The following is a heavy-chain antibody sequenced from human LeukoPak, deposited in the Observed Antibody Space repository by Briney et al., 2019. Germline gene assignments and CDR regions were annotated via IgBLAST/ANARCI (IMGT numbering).Heavy chain of an antibody. Sequence: GGTLRLSCAASGFTFSSYGMSWVRQAPGKGLEWVSGISGSGGSTYYADSVKGRFTISRDNSKNTLYLQMNSLRAEDTAVYYCAKRGYYMDVWGKGTTVTVSS. J-gene: IGHJ6*03. CDR2: ISGSGGST. CDR1: GFTFSSYG. CDR3: AKRGYYMDV. D-gene: IGHD3-10*01. V-gene: IGHV3-23*01.